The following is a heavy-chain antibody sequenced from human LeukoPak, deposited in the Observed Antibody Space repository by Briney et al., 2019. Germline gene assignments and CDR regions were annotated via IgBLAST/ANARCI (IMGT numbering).Heavy chain of an antibody. CDR2: ISSSGSTI. CDR1: GFTFSSYE. V-gene: IGHV3-48*03. CDR3: AKGDHSSSWYSVAY. Sequence: PGGSLRLSCAASGFTFSSYEMNWVRQAPGKGLEWVSYISSSGSTIYYADSVKGRFTISRDNAKNSLYLQMNSLRAEDTALYYCAKGDHSSSWYSVAYWGQGTLVTVSS. J-gene: IGHJ4*02. D-gene: IGHD6-13*01.